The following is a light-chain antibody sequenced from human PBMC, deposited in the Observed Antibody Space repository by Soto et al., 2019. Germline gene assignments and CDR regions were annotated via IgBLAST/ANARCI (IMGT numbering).Light chain of an antibody. J-gene: IGKJ1*01. CDR1: QSVSSSY. Sequence: EIVLTQSPGTLSLSPGERATLSCRASQSVSSSYLAWYQQKPGQAPTLLIYGASNRATGIPDRFSGSGSGTDFTLSISRLEPEDFAVYYCQQYSSLWTFGQGTKVDIK. CDR2: GAS. CDR3: QQYSSLWT. V-gene: IGKV3-20*01.